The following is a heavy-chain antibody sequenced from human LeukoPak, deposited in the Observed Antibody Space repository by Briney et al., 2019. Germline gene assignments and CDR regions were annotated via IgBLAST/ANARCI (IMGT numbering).Heavy chain of an antibody. CDR2: IYYSGST. Sequence: SETLSLTCTVSGGSISSYYWSWIRQPPGKGLEWIGYIYYSGSTNYNPSLKSRVTISVDTSKNQFSLKLSSVTAADTAVYYCARSRNRLPPAWAFDIWGQGTMVTVSS. CDR1: GGSISSYY. J-gene: IGHJ3*02. D-gene: IGHD1-14*01. CDR3: ARSRNRLPPAWAFDI. V-gene: IGHV4-59*12.